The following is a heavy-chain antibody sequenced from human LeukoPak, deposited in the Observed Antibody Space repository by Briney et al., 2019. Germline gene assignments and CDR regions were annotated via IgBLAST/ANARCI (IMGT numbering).Heavy chain of an antibody. Sequence: SETLSLTCTVSGGSISSYYWSWIRQPPGKGLEWIGYIYYSGSTNYNPSLKSRVTISVDTSKNQFSLKLSSVTAADTAVYYCARDHGGYSYFAYWGQATLVTVSS. CDR2: IYYSGST. CDR3: ARDHGGYSYFAY. V-gene: IGHV4-59*01. CDR1: GGSISSYY. J-gene: IGHJ4*02. D-gene: IGHD5-18*01.